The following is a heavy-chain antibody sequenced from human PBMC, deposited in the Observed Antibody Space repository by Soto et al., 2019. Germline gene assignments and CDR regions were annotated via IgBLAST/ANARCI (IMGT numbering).Heavy chain of an antibody. J-gene: IGHJ5*02. D-gene: IGHD1-1*01. V-gene: IGHV4-4*02. Sequence: QVQLQESAPGLVKPSETLSLTCSVSADSMTSSGWWTWVRQSPGKGLEWVGDIHDSGTTNFNPSLRSRITISSAKSKNQFSLQLTSVTAADTAMYYCATRTTTGAACGQGIVVNVSS. CDR1: ADSMTSSGW. CDR3: ATRTTTGAA. CDR2: IHDSGTT.